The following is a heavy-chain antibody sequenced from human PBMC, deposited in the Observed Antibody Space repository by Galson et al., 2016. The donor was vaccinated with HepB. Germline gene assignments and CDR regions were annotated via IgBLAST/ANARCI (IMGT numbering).Heavy chain of an antibody. CDR1: GFTFGDYA. J-gene: IGHJ4*02. V-gene: IGHV3-9*01. D-gene: IGHD3-10*01. Sequence: SLRLSCAASGFTFGDYAMQWVRQAPGKGLEWVSGITWNSGRIGYADSVKGRFTISRDNAKNSLYLQMNSLKTDDTAVYYCATGGRWFGEVPRPFFDYWGQGTLVAVSS. CDR2: ITWNSGRI. CDR3: ATGGRWFGEVPRPFFDY.